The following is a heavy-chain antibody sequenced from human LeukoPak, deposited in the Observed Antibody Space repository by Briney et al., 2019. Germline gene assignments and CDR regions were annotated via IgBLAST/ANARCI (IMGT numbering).Heavy chain of an antibody. Sequence: PGGSLRLSCAASGFTFSSYWMNWARQTPGKGLEWVASIKEDGSERQYVDSVKGRFSISRDNTKGSLFLQLNSLRAEDTAVYYCARGGGLDVWGQGATVTVSS. V-gene: IGHV3-7*03. CDR3: ARGGGLDV. CDR2: IKEDGSER. J-gene: IGHJ6*02. D-gene: IGHD3-16*01. CDR1: GFTFSSYW.